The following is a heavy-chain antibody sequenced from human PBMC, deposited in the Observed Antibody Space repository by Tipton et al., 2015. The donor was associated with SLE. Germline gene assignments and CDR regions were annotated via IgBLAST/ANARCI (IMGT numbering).Heavy chain of an antibody. J-gene: IGHJ4*02. V-gene: IGHV1-18*01. Sequence: QSGPEVKKPGASVKVSCKASGYTFSNYGLSWVRQAPGQGLEWMAWISLYNGNRKYAQKVQGRVTMTTDTSTNTAYMELRSLRSDDTAIYYCVREPPSDTAAGLLDFWGQGTLVTVSS. CDR1: GYTFSNYG. D-gene: IGHD6-13*01. CDR2: ISLYNGNR. CDR3: VREPPSDTAAGLLDF.